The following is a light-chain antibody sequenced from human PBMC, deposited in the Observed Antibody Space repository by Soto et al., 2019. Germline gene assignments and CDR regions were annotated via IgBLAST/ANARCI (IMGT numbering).Light chain of an antibody. Sequence: QSVLTQPASVSGSPGQSITVSCTRTSSDIGVYNYVSWYQQHPGKAPKVMIYDVSNRPSGVSNRFSGSKSGNTASLTISGLQADDEADYYCSSYTINSTLVFGTGTKVTVL. CDR3: SSYTINSTLV. J-gene: IGLJ1*01. V-gene: IGLV2-14*01. CDR2: DVS. CDR1: SSDIGVYNY.